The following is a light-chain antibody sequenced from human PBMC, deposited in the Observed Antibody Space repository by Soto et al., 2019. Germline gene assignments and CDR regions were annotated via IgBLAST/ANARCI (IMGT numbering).Light chain of an antibody. J-gene: IGKJ3*01. V-gene: IGKV1-33*01. CDR1: QDISNY. CDR3: QQYDNLPRS. Sequence: DIQMTQSPSSLSVSVGDRVTITCQASQDISNYLNWYQQKPGKAPKLLIYDASNLETGVPSRFSGSGSGTDFTFTISSLQPEVIATYYCQQYDNLPRSFGPGTKVDIK. CDR2: DAS.